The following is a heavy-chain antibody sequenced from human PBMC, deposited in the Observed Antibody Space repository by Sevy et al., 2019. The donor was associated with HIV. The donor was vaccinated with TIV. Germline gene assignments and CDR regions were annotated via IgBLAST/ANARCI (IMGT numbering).Heavy chain of an antibody. CDR2: ISASGGSGGST. V-gene: IGHV3-23*01. J-gene: IGHJ5*02. CDR3: AKDPWDIAVAGTGNWFDP. Sequence: GGSLRLSCAASGFSFSNYAMSWVRQAPGKGLEWVSGISASGGSGGSTYYTDSVKGRFTISRDNSKNTLYLQMNSLRAEDTAIYYCAKDPWDIAVAGTGNWFDPWGQGTLVTVSS. CDR1: GFSFSNYA. D-gene: IGHD6-19*01.